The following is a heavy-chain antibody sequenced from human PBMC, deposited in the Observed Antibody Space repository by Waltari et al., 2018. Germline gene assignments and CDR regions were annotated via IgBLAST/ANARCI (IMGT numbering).Heavy chain of an antibody. CDR3: ARANYFGTSAYYPPFDC. D-gene: IGHD3-22*01. J-gene: IGHJ4*02. V-gene: IGHV5-51*01. Sequence: EVHLVQSGAEVKKPGESLKISCKGSGYSFTTSWIGWVRQLPGRGLEWLGTFYPGDSGSRYSPSFQGQVTLSADKSISTAYLQWSSLKASDTALYYCARANYFGTSAYYPPFDCWGQGTLVTVSP. CDR1: GYSFTTSW. CDR2: FYPGDSGS.